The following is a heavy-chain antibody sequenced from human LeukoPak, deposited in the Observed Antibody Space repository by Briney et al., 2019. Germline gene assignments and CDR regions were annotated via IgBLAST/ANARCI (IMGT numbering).Heavy chain of an antibody. J-gene: IGHJ4*02. CDR1: GFTFSSYA. CDR3: AKDTKWELYFDY. Sequence: GGSLRLSCAASGFTFSSYAMSWVRQAPGKGLEWVSAICGSGGSTYYADSVKGRFTISRDNSKNTLYLEMNSLRAEDTAVYYCAKDTKWELYFDYWGQGTLVTVAS. V-gene: IGHV3-23*01. D-gene: IGHD1-26*01. CDR2: ICGSGGST.